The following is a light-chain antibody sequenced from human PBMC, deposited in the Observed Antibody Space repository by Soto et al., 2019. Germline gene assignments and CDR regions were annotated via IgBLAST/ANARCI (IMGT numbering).Light chain of an antibody. CDR1: QGISSW. Sequence: DIQMTQSPSSVSASVGDRVSITCRSSQGISSWLAWYQQKPGKAPKLRIYASSSLQSGVPSRFSGSGSGTDFCLPISSVQPGDFATYYCQQVNSFLRTFGQGTKVEIK. J-gene: IGKJ1*01. CDR2: ASS. V-gene: IGKV1-12*01. CDR3: QQVNSFLRT.